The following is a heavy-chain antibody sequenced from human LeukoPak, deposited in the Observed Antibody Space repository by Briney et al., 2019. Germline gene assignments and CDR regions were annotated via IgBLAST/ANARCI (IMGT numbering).Heavy chain of an antibody. V-gene: IGHV3-23*01. J-gene: IGHJ4*02. D-gene: IGHD5-18*01. CDR1: GFTFSTYA. CDR2: ISGSGGST. Sequence: GGSLRLSCAASGFTFSTYAMNWVRQAPGKGLEWVSAISGSGGSTYYADSVKGRFTISRDNSKNTLYLQMNSLRAEDTAVYYCAKKEVDTAIIDYWGQGTLVTVSS. CDR3: AKKEVDTAIIDY.